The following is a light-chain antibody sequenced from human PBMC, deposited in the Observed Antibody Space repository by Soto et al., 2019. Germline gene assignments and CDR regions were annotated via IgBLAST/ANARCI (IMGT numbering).Light chain of an antibody. CDR3: QKYDTAPCT. CDR1: QGIAFY. V-gene: IGKV1-27*01. Sequence: DVQMTQSPSSLSASVGDTVTITCRASQGIAFYLAWFQQRPGKAPNLLISAASNLQSGVPSRFSGSGSGTDFTLTISSLQPEDVATYYCQKYDTAPCTFGPGTRVEVK. J-gene: IGKJ3*01. CDR2: AAS.